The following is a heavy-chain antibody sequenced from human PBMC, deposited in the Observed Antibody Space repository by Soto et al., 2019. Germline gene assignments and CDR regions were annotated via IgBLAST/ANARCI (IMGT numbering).Heavy chain of an antibody. CDR3: ARGRYGDY. Sequence: QVNLVQSGAEVKKPGASVKVSCKGSGYTFTSYGITWVRQAPGQGLEWMGWISARNGDTDYAQKLQGRVTVTRDTSTSTAYMELRCLRSDDTAVYDCARGRYGDYWGQGALVTVSS. CDR2: ISARNGDT. D-gene: IGHD1-1*01. J-gene: IGHJ4*02. CDR1: GYTFTSYG. V-gene: IGHV1-18*01.